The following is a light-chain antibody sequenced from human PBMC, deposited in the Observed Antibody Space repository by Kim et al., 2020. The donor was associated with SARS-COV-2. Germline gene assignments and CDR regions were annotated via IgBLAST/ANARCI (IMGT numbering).Light chain of an antibody. J-gene: IGLJ3*02. CDR1: ELGDKY. CDR2: QGT. Sequence: SYELTQPPSVSVFPGQTATIACSGDELGDKYACWYQQKPGQSPVLVIYQGTERPSGIPERFSGSKSGTTATLTISGTQTLDEADYYCQAWDSSTGLFGGGTQLAVL. CDR3: QAWDSSTGL. V-gene: IGLV3-1*01.